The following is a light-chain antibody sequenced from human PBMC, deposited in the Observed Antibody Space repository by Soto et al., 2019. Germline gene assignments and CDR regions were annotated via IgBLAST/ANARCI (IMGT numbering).Light chain of an antibody. CDR3: CSYTTSNTRQIV. Sequence: QSALTQPASVSGSPGQSITISCTGTSSDVGGYNYVSWYQQHPGKAPKFMIYDVSNRPSGVSNRFSGSKSGNTASLTISGLQPKDDADDYCCSYTTSNTRQIVFGTGTKVTVL. CDR2: DVS. J-gene: IGLJ1*01. V-gene: IGLV2-14*01. CDR1: SSDVGGYNY.